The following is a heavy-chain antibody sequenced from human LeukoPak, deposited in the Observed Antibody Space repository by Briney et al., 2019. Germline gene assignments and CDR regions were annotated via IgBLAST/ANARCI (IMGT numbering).Heavy chain of an antibody. Sequence: SETLSLTCAVYGGSFSGYYWSWIRQPPGKGLEWIGEINHSGSTNYNPSLKSRVTISVDTSKNQFSLKLSSVTAADTAVYYCARGRITMVRGGRGPDYWGQGTLVTVSS. J-gene: IGHJ4*02. V-gene: IGHV4-34*01. CDR1: GGSFSGYY. CDR3: ARGRITMVRGGRGPDY. CDR2: INHSGST. D-gene: IGHD3-10*01.